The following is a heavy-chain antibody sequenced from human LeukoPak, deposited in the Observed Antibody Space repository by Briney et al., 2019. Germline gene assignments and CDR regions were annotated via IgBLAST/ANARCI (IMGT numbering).Heavy chain of an antibody. V-gene: IGHV4-4*07. Sequence: PSETLSLTCTVSGGSISSYYWSWIRQPAGKGLEWIGRIYTSGSTNYNPSLKSRVTMPVDTSKNQFSLKLSSVTAADTAVYYCARAGYSSSSVFVYYYMDVWGKGTTVTVSS. CDR3: ARAGYSSSSVFVYYYMDV. D-gene: IGHD6-6*01. CDR1: GGSISSYY. J-gene: IGHJ6*03. CDR2: IYTSGST.